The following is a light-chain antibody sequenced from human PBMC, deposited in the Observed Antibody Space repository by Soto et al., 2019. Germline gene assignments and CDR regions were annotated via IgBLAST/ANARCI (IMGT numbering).Light chain of an antibody. CDR3: QRYGTSPPLT. CDR2: GAS. Sequence: EIVLTQSPGTLSVSPGERATLSCRASQSVSSNLAWYQQKPGQAPRLLIYGASTRATGIPDRFSGSGSATDFTLTISRLEPEDFAVYYCQRYGTSPPLTFGGGTKVDIK. CDR1: QSVSSN. J-gene: IGKJ4*01. V-gene: IGKV3-20*01.